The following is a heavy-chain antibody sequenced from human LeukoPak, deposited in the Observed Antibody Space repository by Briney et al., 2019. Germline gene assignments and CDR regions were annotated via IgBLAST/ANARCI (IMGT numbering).Heavy chain of an antibody. D-gene: IGHD6-13*01. V-gene: IGHV3-30*04. CDR2: IEHDGSNI. Sequence: TGGSLRLSCAASGFTFSSYAMHWVRQAPGKGLEWVAVIEHDGSNIYHAVSVKGRFTISRDNSKNTLYLQMNSLRTEDTAVYYCARDGLSQGDSSSWYFYYYGMDVWGQGTTVTVSS. J-gene: IGHJ6*02. CDR1: GFTFSSYA. CDR3: ARDGLSQGDSSSWYFYYYGMDV.